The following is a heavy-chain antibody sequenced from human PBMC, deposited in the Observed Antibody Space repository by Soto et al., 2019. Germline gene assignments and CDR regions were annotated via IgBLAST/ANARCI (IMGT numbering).Heavy chain of an antibody. Sequence: SETLSLTCTVSGGSISSSSYYWGWIRQPPGKGLEWIGSIYYSGSTYYNPSLKSRVTISVDTSKNQFSLKLSSVTAADTAVYYCARSEIVVVDNWFDPWGQGTLVTVSS. CDR1: GGSISSSSYY. CDR2: IYYSGST. V-gene: IGHV4-39*01. D-gene: IGHD3-22*01. CDR3: ARSEIVVVDNWFDP. J-gene: IGHJ5*02.